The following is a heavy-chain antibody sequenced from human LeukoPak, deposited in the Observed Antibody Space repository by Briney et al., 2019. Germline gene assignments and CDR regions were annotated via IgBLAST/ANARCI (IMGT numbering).Heavy chain of an antibody. CDR1: GFTFDDYA. D-gene: IGHD6-19*01. CDR2: ISWNSGSI. V-gene: IGHV3-9*01. CDR3: YIAVAGTALDY. J-gene: IGHJ4*02. Sequence: GRSLRLSCATSGFTFDDYAMRWVRHAPGKGLEWVSGISWNSGSIGYADSVKGRFTISRDNAKNSLYLQMNSLRAEDTALYYCYIAVAGTALDYWGQGTLVTVSS.